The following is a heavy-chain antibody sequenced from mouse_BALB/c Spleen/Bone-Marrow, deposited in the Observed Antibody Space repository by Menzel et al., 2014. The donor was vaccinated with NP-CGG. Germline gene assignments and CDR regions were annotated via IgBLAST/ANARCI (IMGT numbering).Heavy chain of an antibody. Sequence: QVQLQHSGAELVRPGSSVKISCKASGYAFSSYWMSWVKQRPGQGLEWIGQIYPGDGDTNYNGKFKGKATLTADKSSSTAYMQLSSLTSEDSAVYFCARWLPAMDYWSEGTSIDVSS. J-gene: IGHJ4*01. V-gene: IGHV1-80*01. CDR1: GYAFSSYW. CDR2: IYPGDGDT. CDR3: ARWLPAMDY. D-gene: IGHD2-2*01.